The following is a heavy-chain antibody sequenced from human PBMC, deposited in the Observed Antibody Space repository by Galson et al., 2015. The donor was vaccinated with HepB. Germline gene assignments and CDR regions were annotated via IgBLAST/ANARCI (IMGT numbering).Heavy chain of an antibody. CDR2: IIPIFGTA. J-gene: IGHJ4*02. CDR3: ARDMRLCGGDCYPLDY. Sequence: SVKVSCKASGGTFSSYAISWVRQAPGQGLEWMGGIIPIFGTADYAQKFQGRVTITADESTSTAYMELSSLRSEDTAVYYCARDMRLCGGDCYPLDYWGQGTLVTVSS. CDR1: GGTFSSYA. V-gene: IGHV1-69*13. D-gene: IGHD2-21*01.